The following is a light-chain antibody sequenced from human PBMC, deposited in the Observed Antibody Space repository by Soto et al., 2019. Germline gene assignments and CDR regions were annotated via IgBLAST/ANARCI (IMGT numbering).Light chain of an antibody. CDR2: DAS. J-gene: IGKJ2*01. CDR3: QENDNLEAHN. V-gene: IGKV1-5*01. Sequence: DIQMTQSPSTLSASVGDRVTITCRASQSISKWLAWYQQKPGKAPKLLIYDASRLERGVPSRFSGSGSGTEFTLTISSLQPDDFATYYCQENDNLEAHNCGQGTKVNIK. CDR1: QSISKW.